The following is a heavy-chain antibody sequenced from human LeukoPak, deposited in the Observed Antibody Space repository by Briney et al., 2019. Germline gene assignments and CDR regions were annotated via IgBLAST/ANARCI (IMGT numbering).Heavy chain of an antibody. Sequence: PGGSLRLSCAASGFTFTNAWMAWVRQAPGKGLEWVGRIKSKTDGGTTDYAASVKGRFTISRDDSKNTLFLQINSLKTEDTAVYYCTTGSEGFGEFHFDYWGQGTLVTVSS. J-gene: IGHJ4*02. CDR1: GFTFTNAW. CDR2: IKSKTDGGTT. D-gene: IGHD3-10*01. CDR3: TTGSEGFGEFHFDY. V-gene: IGHV3-15*01.